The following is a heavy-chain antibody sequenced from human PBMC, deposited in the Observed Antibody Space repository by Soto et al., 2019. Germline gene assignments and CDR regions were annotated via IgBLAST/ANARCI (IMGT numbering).Heavy chain of an antibody. Sequence: ASVKVSCKASGGTFSSYAISWVRQAPGQGLEWMGGIIPIFGTANYAQKFQGRVTITADESTSTAYMELSSLRSEDTAVYYCATRRAYCSGGSCYSPCDYWGQGTLVTVSS. J-gene: IGHJ4*02. CDR2: IIPIFGTA. CDR3: ATRRAYCSGGSCYSPCDY. V-gene: IGHV1-69*13. D-gene: IGHD2-15*01. CDR1: GGTFSSYA.